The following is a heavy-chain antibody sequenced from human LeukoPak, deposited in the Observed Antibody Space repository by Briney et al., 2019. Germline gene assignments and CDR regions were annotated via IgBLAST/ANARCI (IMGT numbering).Heavy chain of an antibody. Sequence: GASVKVSCKASGYTVTSYDIKWVGQATGQGREGVGWMNPNRGKTGNAQKFQGRVTKIRNTAIRTAYMEMRNLRDEDAGVDYCARGGLLYFDWLLAFDAFDIWGQGTMVTVSS. CDR3: ARGGLLYFDWLLAFDAFDI. CDR2: MNPNRGKT. CDR1: GYTVTSYD. V-gene: IGHV1-8*01. J-gene: IGHJ3*02. D-gene: IGHD3-9*01.